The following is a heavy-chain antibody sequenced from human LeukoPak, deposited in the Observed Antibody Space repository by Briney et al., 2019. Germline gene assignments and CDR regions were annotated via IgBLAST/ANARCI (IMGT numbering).Heavy chain of an antibody. CDR1: GYTFTSYG. D-gene: IGHD3-3*01. J-gene: IGHJ4*02. V-gene: IGHV1-18*01. CDR2: ISAYNGNT. CDR3: ARGDTIFGVVINFDY. Sequence: ASVKVSCKASGYTFTSYGISWVRQAPGQGLEWMGWISAYNGNTNYAQKLQGRVTMTTDTSTSTAYMELRSLRSDDTAVYYCARGDTIFGVVINFDYCGQGTLVTVSS.